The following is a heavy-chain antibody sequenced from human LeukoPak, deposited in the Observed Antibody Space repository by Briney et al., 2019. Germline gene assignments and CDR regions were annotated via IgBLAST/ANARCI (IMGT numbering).Heavy chain of an antibody. CDR2: INTYGSST. CDR3: ASLTPYSNYPDY. V-gene: IGHV3-74*01. D-gene: IGHD4-11*01. J-gene: IGHJ4*02. CDR1: GFTFSNCW. Sequence: PGGSLRLSCAASGFTFSNCWMHWVRQAPGKGLVWVSHINTYGSSTDSADFVKGRFTISRDNAKNTLYLQMNSLRAEDTAVYYCASLTPYSNYPDYWGQGTLVTVSS.